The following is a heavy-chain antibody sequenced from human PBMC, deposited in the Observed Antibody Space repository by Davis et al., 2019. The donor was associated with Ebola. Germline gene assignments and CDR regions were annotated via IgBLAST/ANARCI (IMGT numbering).Heavy chain of an antibody. CDR3: ARKYSSGWPHYYYYGMDV. CDR1: GYTFTSYY. J-gene: IGHJ6*04. Sequence: AASVEVSCKASGYTFTSYYMHWVRQAPGQGLEWMGIINPSGGSTSYAQKFQGRVTMTRDTSTSTVYMELSSLRSEDTAVYYCARKYSSGWPHYYYYGMDVWGKGTTVTVSS. D-gene: IGHD6-19*01. V-gene: IGHV1-46*01. CDR2: INPSGGST.